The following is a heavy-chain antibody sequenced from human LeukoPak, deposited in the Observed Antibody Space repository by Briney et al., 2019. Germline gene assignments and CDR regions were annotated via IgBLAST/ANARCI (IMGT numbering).Heavy chain of an antibody. D-gene: IGHD2-21*02. CDR3: AREHKDYDGDGYYYGY. CDR2: IYAGRNT. Sequence: SETLSLTCTVSGGSISNYYWSGIRQPAGEGLEWIGRIYAGRNTDHNPSLKSRVTMSLDSSKNQFSLRLTSVTAADTAVYYCAREHKDYDGDGYYYGYWGQGTLVTVSS. CDR1: GGSISNYY. J-gene: IGHJ4*02. V-gene: IGHV4-4*07.